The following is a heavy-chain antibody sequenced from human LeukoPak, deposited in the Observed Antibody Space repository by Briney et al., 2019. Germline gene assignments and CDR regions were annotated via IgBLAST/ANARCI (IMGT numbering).Heavy chain of an antibody. D-gene: IGHD5-12*01. CDR3: ARDSGYDSSYFDY. CDR2: INPNSGGT. Sequence: GASVKVSCKASGYTSTGYYMHWVRQAPGQGLEWMGWINPNSGGTNYAQKFQGRVTMTRDTSISTAYMELSRLRSDDTAVYYCARDSGYDSSYFDYWGQGTLVTVSS. J-gene: IGHJ4*02. V-gene: IGHV1-2*02. CDR1: GYTSTGYY.